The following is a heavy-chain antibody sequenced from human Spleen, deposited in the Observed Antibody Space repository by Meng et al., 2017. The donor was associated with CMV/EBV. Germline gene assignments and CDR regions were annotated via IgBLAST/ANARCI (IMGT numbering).Heavy chain of an antibody. Sequence: GESLKISCAASGFTFDDYGMSWVRQAPGKGLEWVSGINWNGGSTGYADSVKGRFTISRDDSKNTVYLQMNSLKTEDTAVYYCTMYDNFWSGYYLHYWGQGTLVTVSS. CDR3: TMYDNFWSGYYLHY. D-gene: IGHD3-3*01. V-gene: IGHV3-20*04. J-gene: IGHJ4*02. CDR2: INWNGGST. CDR1: GFTFDDYG.